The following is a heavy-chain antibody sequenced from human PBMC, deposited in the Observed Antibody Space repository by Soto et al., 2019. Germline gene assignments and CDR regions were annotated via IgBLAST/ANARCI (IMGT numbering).Heavy chain of an antibody. CDR2: IYYSGST. D-gene: IGHD3-3*01. CDR3: ARAFTIFGNFDY. Sequence: SETLSLTCTVSGGSISSSSYYWGWIRQPPGKGLEWIGSIYYSGSTYYNPSLKSRVTISVDTSKNQFSLKLSSVTAADTAVYYCARAFTIFGNFDYWRHGTLVTVPQ. V-gene: IGHV4-39*01. CDR1: GGSISSSSYY. J-gene: IGHJ4*01.